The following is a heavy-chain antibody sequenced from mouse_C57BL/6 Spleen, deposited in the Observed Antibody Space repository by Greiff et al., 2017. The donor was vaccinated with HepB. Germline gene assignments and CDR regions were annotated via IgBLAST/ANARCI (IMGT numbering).Heavy chain of an antibody. V-gene: IGHV6-3*01. CDR3: TEGEYGAY. J-gene: IGHJ3*01. D-gene: IGHD5-1*01. Sequence: EVKLEESGGGLVQPGGSMKLSCVASGFTFSNYWMNWVRQSPEKGLEWVAQIRLKSDNYATHYAESVKGRFTISRDDSKSSVYLQMNNLRAEDTGIYYGTEGEYGAYWGQGTLVTVSA. CDR1: GFTFSNYW. CDR2: IRLKSDNYAT.